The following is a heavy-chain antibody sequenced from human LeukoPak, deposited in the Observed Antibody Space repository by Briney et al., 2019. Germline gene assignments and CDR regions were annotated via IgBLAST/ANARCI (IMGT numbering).Heavy chain of an antibody. CDR2: INPNSGGT. CDR1: GYTFTGYY. J-gene: IGHJ4*01. D-gene: IGHD3-16*02. V-gene: IGHV1-2*02. Sequence: ASVKVSCKASGYTFTGYYMHWVRQAPGQGLEWMGWINPNSGGTNYAQKFQGRVTMTRDTSISTAYMELSRLRSDDTAVYYCARDLPLITFGGVIVTDFDYWGHGTLVTVSS. CDR3: ARDLPLITFGGVIVTDFDY.